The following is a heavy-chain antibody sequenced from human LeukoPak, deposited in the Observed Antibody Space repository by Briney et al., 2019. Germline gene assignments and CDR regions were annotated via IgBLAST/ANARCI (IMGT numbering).Heavy chain of an antibody. CDR3: AVLAAGGFDP. V-gene: IGHV1-8*01. CDR1: GYTFTSYD. J-gene: IGHJ5*02. CDR2: MNPNSGNT. D-gene: IGHD4/OR15-4a*01. Sequence: ASAKVSCKASGYTFTSYDINWVRQATGQGLEWMGWMNPNSGNTGYAQKFQGRVTMTEDTSTDTAYMELSSLRSEDTAVYYCAVLAAGGFDPWGQGTLVTVSS.